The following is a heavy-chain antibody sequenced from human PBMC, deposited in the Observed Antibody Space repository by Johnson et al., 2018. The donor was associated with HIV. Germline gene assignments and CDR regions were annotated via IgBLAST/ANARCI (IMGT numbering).Heavy chain of an antibody. CDR1: GFTFSDYY. D-gene: IGHD2-21*02. CDR2: INWNGGST. Sequence: QVQLVESGGNLVKPGGSLRLSCAASGFTFSDYYMSWIRQAPGKGLEWVSGINWNGGSTGYADSVKGQFTISRDNAKNSLYLQMNSLRAEDTAVYYCAKVEYGGLLPNDAFDIWGQGTMVTVSS. CDR3: AKVEYGGLLPNDAFDI. V-gene: IGHV3-11*04. J-gene: IGHJ3*02.